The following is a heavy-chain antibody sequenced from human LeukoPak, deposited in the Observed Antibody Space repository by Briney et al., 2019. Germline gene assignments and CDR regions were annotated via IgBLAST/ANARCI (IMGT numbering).Heavy chain of an antibody. J-gene: IGHJ4*02. Sequence: GGSLRLSCAASGFTVSSNYMSWVRQAPGKGLEWVSVIYSGGSTYYADSVKGRFTISRDNSKNTLYLQMNSLRAEDTAVCYCARDEYDSSGYRLFDYWGQGTLVTVSS. CDR1: GFTVSSNY. D-gene: IGHD3-22*01. V-gene: IGHV3-66*01. CDR2: IYSGGST. CDR3: ARDEYDSSGYRLFDY.